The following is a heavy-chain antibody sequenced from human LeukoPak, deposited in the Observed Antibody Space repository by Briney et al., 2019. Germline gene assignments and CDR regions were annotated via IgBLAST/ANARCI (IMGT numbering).Heavy chain of an antibody. V-gene: IGHV4-34*01. CDR3: ARHRLEGDTFDI. J-gene: IGHJ3*02. CDR1: GGSFSGYY. D-gene: IGHD3-3*01. Sequence: SETLSLTCAVYGGSFSGYYWSWIRQPPGKGLEWIGSIYHNGDTYDRSSLNSRVTISIDTSKNQFSLMLTSATAADTAVYSCARHRLEGDTFDIWGQGTMVTVSS. CDR2: IYHNGDT.